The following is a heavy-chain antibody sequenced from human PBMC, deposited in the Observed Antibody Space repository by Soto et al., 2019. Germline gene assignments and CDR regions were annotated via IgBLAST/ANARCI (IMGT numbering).Heavy chain of an antibody. CDR1: GFTFSGSA. CDR3: TQLSAQRSN. J-gene: IGHJ4*02. Sequence: GGSLRLSCAASGFTFSGSAMHWVRQASGKGLEWVGRIRSKANSYATAYAASVKGRFTISRDDSKNTAYLQMNSLKTEDTAVYYCTQLSAQRSNWGQGTLVPVSS. CDR2: IRSKANSYAT. V-gene: IGHV3-73*01.